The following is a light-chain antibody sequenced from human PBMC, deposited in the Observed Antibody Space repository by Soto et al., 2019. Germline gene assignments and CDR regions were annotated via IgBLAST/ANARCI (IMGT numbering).Light chain of an antibody. Sequence: DFQMTQSPPSLSSSVGDRVTITYRASPSISRYLNWYQQKQGQAPNLLIYGASSLQSGVTSRFSGIGSGTDFTLTISSLQPEDVATYYCQPSHSTPPAFGQAPLLDIK. CDR2: GAS. CDR1: PSISRY. CDR3: QPSHSTPPA. J-gene: IGKJ5*01. V-gene: IGKV1-39*01.